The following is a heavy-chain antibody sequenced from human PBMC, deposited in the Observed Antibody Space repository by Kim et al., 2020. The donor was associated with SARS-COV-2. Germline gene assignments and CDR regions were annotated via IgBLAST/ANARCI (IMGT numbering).Heavy chain of an antibody. Sequence: RFTISRDNAKNSLYLQMNSLRAEDTAVYYCARDLGYDFWSGYNPDWYFDLWGRGTLVTVSS. CDR3: ARDLGYDFWSGYNPDWYFDL. J-gene: IGHJ2*01. V-gene: IGHV3-11*05. D-gene: IGHD3-3*01.